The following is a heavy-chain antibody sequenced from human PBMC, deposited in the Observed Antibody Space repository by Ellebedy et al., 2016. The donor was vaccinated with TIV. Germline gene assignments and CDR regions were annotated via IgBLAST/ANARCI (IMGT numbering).Heavy chain of an antibody. V-gene: IGHV3-7*01. Sequence: GESLKISCAASGFPFSSFWMSWVRQAPGKGLEWVANTKEDGSEKYYVDSVRGRFTISRDNAKNSLYLQMNRLRTEDTAVYYCAGDRGYDTFDYWGQGILVTVSS. CDR2: TKEDGSEK. CDR1: GFPFSSFW. J-gene: IGHJ4*02. CDR3: AGDRGYDTFDY. D-gene: IGHD5-12*01.